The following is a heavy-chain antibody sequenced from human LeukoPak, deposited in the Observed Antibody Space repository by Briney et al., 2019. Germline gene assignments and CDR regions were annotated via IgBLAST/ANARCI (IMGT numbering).Heavy chain of an antibody. V-gene: IGHV4-59*08. CDR1: GGSISSYY. CDR3: ARLREAVDY. J-gene: IGHJ4*02. Sequence: SETLSLTCTVSGGSISSYYWSWIRQPPGKGLEWIGYIYYSGSTNYNPSLKSRVTISVDTSKNQFSLKLSSVTAADTAVYYCARLREAVDYWGQGTLVTVSS. CDR2: IYYSGST. D-gene: IGHD6-25*01.